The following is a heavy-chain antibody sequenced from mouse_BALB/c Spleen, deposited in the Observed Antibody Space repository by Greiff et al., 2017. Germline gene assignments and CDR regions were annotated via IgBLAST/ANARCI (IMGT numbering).Heavy chain of an antibody. V-gene: IGHV5-4*02. Sequence: EVKLVESGGGLVKPGWSLKLSCAASGFTFSDYYMYWVRQTPEKRLEWVATISDGGSYTYYPDSVKGRFTISRDNAKNNLYLQMSSLKSEDTAMYYCARGGLWGAWFAYWGQGTLVTVSA. CDR3: ARGGLWGAWFAY. CDR1: GFTFSDYY. J-gene: IGHJ3*01. CDR2: ISDGGSYT. D-gene: IGHD1-1*02.